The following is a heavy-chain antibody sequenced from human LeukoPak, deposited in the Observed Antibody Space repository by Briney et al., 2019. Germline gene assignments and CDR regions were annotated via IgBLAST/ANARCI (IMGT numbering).Heavy chain of an antibody. Sequence: EGSLRLSCAASGFTFSSYAMSWVRQAPGKGLEWVSGISGSGGSTYYADSVKGRFTISRDSSKNTLYLQMNSLRAEDTAVYYCAKDTSHCSGGSCYSSSDYWGQGTLVTVSS. J-gene: IGHJ4*02. CDR2: ISGSGGST. CDR3: AKDTSHCSGGSCYSSSDY. CDR1: GFTFSSYA. D-gene: IGHD2-15*01. V-gene: IGHV3-23*01.